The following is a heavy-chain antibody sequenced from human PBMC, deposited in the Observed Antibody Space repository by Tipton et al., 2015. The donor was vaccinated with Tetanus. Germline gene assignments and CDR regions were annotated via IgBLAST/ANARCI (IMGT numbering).Heavy chain of an antibody. Sequence: QLVQSGAEVKKPGASVKVSCRASGYTFTSYYMHWVRQAPGQGLEWMGIINPSGGSTSYAQKFQGRVTMTRDTSTSTVYMELSSLRSEDTAVYYCARSSIAGRWFDPWGQGTLVTVSS. J-gene: IGHJ5*02. CDR3: ARSSIAGRWFDP. V-gene: IGHV1-46*01. CDR1: GYTFTSYY. D-gene: IGHD6-6*01. CDR2: INPSGGST.